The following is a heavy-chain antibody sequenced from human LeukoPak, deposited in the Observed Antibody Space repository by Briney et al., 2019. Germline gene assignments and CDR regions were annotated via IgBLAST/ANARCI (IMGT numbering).Heavy chain of an antibody. CDR2: ISWNSGSI. V-gene: IGHV3-9*01. CDR1: GFTFDDYA. D-gene: IGHD3-10*01. Sequence: GGSLRLSCAASGFTFDDYAMHWVRQAPGKGLEWVSGISWNSGSIGYADSVKGRFTISRDNAKNSLYLQMNSLRAEDTALYYCAKDSADYCGSGSYDYWGQGTLVTVSS. J-gene: IGHJ4*02. CDR3: AKDSADYCGSGSYDY.